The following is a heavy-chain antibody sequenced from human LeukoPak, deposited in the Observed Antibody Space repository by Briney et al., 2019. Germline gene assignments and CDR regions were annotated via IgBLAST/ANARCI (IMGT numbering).Heavy chain of an antibody. CDR3: AREHSGYDS. CDR1: GYTFINYY. V-gene: IGHV1-46*01. J-gene: IGHJ5*02. D-gene: IGHD5-12*01. Sequence: ASVKVSCKASGYTFINYYMHWVRQAPGQGLEWMGIINPSGGSTNYAQKFQGTVTMTRDTSTSTVYMELSSLRSEDTAVYYCAREHSGYDSWGQGTLLTVSS. CDR2: INPSGGST.